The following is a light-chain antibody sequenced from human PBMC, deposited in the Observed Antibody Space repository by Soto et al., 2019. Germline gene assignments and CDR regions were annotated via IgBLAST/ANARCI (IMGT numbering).Light chain of an antibody. CDR2: EVS. CDR3: TSYTISSTLVV. V-gene: IGLV2-14*01. CDR1: SIYNY. J-gene: IGLJ3*02. Sequence: QSVLTQPASVSGSPGQSITISCTGTSIYNYVSWYQHHPGKAPKLMIYEVSNRPSGVSHRFSGSRSGNTASLTISGLQAEDEADYYCTSYTISSTLVVFGGGTKLTVL.